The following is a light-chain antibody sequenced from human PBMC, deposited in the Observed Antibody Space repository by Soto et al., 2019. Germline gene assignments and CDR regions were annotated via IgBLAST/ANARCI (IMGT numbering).Light chain of an antibody. V-gene: IGKV3-20*01. Sequence: EIVLTQSPGSLSLSPGERATLSCRASQSVDSTFFAWYQKKPGQAPRLLMYGVSKRATGIPDRFSGSGSGTDFTLTISRLEPEDCAVYYCQQYMSSETFGQGTRVEIK. CDR3: QQYMSSET. CDR2: GVS. CDR1: QSVDSTF. J-gene: IGKJ1*01.